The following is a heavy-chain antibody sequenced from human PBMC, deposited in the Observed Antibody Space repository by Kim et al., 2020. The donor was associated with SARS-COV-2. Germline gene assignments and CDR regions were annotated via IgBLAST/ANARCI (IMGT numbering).Heavy chain of an antibody. CDR2: IDVANTNT. Sequence: ASVKVSCKASGYTFTSYCLHWVRQAPGQSLEWMGWIDVANTNTHYSENFQGRVTMSRDTSATKVYIELSSLRSEDTAVYYCARDGRSVDYYFDYWGQGTLVTVSS. CDR1: GYTFTSYC. CDR3: ARDGRSVDYYFDY. V-gene: IGHV1-3*01. J-gene: IGHJ4*02.